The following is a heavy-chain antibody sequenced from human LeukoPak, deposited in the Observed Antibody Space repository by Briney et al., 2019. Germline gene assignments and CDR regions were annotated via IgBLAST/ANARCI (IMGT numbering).Heavy chain of an antibody. CDR3: ARGDTPYYVDY. J-gene: IGHJ4*02. CDR2: IYSGGST. V-gene: IGHV3-53*01. D-gene: IGHD2-2*02. Sequence: GGSLRLSCAASGFTVSSNYMSWVRQAPGKGLEWVPVIYSGGSTYYADSVKGRFTISRDNSKNTLYLQMNNLRAEDTAVYYCARGDTPYYVDYWGQGTLVTVSS. CDR1: GFTVSSNY.